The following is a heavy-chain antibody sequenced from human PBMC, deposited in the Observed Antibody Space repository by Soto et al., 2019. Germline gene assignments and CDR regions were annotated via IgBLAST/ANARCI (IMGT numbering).Heavy chain of an antibody. J-gene: IGHJ4*02. Sequence: PSETLSLTCTVSGGSISSYYWSWIRQPPGKGLEWIGYIYYSGSTNYNPSLKSRVTISVDTSKNQFSLNLRSVTAADTAVYYCASSNIAVAGRDFWGQGTLVTVSS. V-gene: IGHV4-59*08. CDR2: IYYSGST. D-gene: IGHD6-19*01. CDR3: ASSNIAVAGRDF. CDR1: GGSISSYY.